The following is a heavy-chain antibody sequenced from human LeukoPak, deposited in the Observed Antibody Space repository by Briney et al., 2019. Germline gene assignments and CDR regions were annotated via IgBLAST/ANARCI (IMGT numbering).Heavy chain of an antibody. D-gene: IGHD4/OR15-4a*01. Sequence: AGSLTLSWAASGFRFNTFWMSWVRQAPGKGLEWVANIKQDGNEKYYADSVKGRFTISRDNGKNSLNLQMNSLRADDTAFYYCARDTLGEGEDANYAVYYFDYWGQGTVVTVSS. J-gene: IGHJ4*02. V-gene: IGHV3-7*01. CDR1: GFRFNTFW. CDR2: IKQDGNEK. CDR3: ARDTLGEGEDANYAVYYFDY.